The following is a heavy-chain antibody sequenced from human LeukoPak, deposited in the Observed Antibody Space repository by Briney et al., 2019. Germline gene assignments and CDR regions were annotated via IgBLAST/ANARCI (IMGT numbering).Heavy chain of an antibody. Sequence: SETLSLTCAVYGGSFSGYYWSWIRQPPGKGLEWIGEINHSEYINFNPSLKSRVTISVDTSKNQFSLKLSSVTAADTAVYYCAREGEYYYDSSGYYGYFDLWGRGTLVTVSS. D-gene: IGHD3-22*01. CDR2: INHSEYI. CDR3: AREGEYYYDSSGYYGYFDL. V-gene: IGHV4-34*01. J-gene: IGHJ2*01. CDR1: GGSFSGYY.